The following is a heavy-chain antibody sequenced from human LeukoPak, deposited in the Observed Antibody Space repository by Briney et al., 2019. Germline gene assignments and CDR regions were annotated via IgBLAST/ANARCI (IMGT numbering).Heavy chain of an antibody. CDR1: GYTFTGYY. V-gene: IGHV1-2*02. J-gene: IGHJ4*02. D-gene: IGHD5-24*01. CDR3: ASGARVATMPFDY. CDR2: INPNSGGT. Sequence: ASVKVSCKASGYTFTGYYMHWVRQAPGQGLEWMGWINPNSGGTNYAQKFQGRVTMTGDTSISTAYMDFSGLTSDDTAVYYCASGARVATMPFDYWGQGTLVTVSS.